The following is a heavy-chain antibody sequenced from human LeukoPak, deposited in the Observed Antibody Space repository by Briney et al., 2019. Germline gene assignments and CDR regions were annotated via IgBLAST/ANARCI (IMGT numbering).Heavy chain of an antibody. Sequence: PGGSLRLSCAASGFTFSDYYMSWIRQAPGKGLEWVSYISSSGGTIYYADSVKGRFTISRDNAKNSLYLQMNSLRAEDTAVYYCASAFYDGSGSWYYFDYWGQGTLVTVSS. CDR2: ISSSGGTI. J-gene: IGHJ4*02. D-gene: IGHD3-10*01. CDR1: GFTFSDYY. CDR3: ASAFYDGSGSWYYFDY. V-gene: IGHV3-11*01.